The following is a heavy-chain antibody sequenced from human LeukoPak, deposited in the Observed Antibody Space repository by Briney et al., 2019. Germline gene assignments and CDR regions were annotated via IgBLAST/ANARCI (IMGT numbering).Heavy chain of an antibody. CDR3: VRDARYCPDS. Sequence: PGGSLRLSCAVSGFTVSSNFMSWVRQAPGKGLEWVSVIYSGGSTYYTDSVKGRFTISRDNSKNTLYLQMNSLRAEDTAVYYCVRDARYCPDSWGQGTLVTVSS. D-gene: IGHD2-8*02. CDR2: IYSGGST. J-gene: IGHJ5*02. V-gene: IGHV3-53*01. CDR1: GFTVSSNF.